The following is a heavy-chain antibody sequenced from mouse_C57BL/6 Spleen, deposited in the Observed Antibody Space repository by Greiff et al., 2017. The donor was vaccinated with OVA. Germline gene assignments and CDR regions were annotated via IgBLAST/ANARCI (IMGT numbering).Heavy chain of an antibody. CDR1: GYAFSSYW. V-gene: IGHV1-80*01. Sequence: VQLQQSGAELVKPGASVKISCKASGYAFSSYWMNWVKQRPGKGLEWIGQIYPGDGDTNYNGKFKGKATLTADKSYSTAYMQRSSLTSEDSAVYFCARSTTVNWYFDVWGTGTTVTVSS. CDR2: IYPGDGDT. D-gene: IGHD1-1*01. J-gene: IGHJ1*03. CDR3: ARSTTVNWYFDV.